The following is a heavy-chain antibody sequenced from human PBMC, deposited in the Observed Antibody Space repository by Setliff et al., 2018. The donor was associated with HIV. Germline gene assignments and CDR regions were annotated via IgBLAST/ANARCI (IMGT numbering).Heavy chain of an antibody. Sequence: SETLSLTCTVSGDSITSRPYWTWVRQPAGQGLEWIGRIYTSGSTNYNPSLKSRVSMSIDTSDNQFSLNLNSVTAADTAVYYCAGEFAYWGQGALVTVSS. D-gene: IGHD3-10*01. V-gene: IGHV4-4*07. CDR1: GDSITSRPY. J-gene: IGHJ4*02. CDR3: AGEFAY. CDR2: IYTSGST.